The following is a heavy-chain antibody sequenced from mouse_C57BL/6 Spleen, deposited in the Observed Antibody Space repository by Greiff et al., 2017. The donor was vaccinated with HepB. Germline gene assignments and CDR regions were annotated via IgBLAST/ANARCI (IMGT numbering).Heavy chain of an antibody. D-gene: IGHD4-1*01. CDR3: ARSWDDFDY. CDR2: INPSTGGT. CDR1: GYSFTGYY. Sequence: EVQLKQSGPELVKPGASVKISCKASGYSFTGYYMNWVKQSPEKSLEWIGEINPSTGGTTYNQKFKAKATLTVDKSSSTAYMQLKSLTSEDSAVYYCARSWDDFDYWGQGTTLTVSS. J-gene: IGHJ2*01. V-gene: IGHV1-42*01.